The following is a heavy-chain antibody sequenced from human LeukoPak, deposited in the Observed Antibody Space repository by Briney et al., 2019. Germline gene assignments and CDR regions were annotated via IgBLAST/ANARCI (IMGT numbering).Heavy chain of an antibody. CDR3: AKSGGSGSYRMFDY. V-gene: IGHV3-30*02. CDR1: GFTFSSYG. J-gene: IGHJ4*02. Sequence: PGGSLRLSCVASGFTFSSYGMHWVRQAPGKGLEWVAFMRYDGGNEYYADSVRGRFTISRDNSKNTLYIQMNSLRPEDTAVYYCAKSGGSGSYRMFDYWGQGTLVTISS. D-gene: IGHD3-10*01. CDR2: MRYDGGNE.